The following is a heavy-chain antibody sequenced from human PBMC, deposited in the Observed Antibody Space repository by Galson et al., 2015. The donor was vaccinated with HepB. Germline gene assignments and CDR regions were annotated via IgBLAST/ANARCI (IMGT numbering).Heavy chain of an antibody. V-gene: IGHV3-7*01. D-gene: IGHD3-22*01. CDR1: GFTFSSYW. CDR3: ARLDFDSSGDYRLYFDY. CDR2: IKQDGSEE. J-gene: IGHJ4*02. Sequence: SLRLSCAASGFTFSSYWMSWVRQAPGKGLEWVANIKQDGSEEYYVDSVKGRFTISRDNAKNSLYLQMNSLRAEDTAVYSCARLDFDSSGDYRLYFDYWGQGTLVTVSS.